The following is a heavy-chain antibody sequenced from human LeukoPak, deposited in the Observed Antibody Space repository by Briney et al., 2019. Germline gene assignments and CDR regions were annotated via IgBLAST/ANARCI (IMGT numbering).Heavy chain of an antibody. V-gene: IGHV1-69*13. Sequence: SVKVSCKASGGTFSSYAISWVRQAPGQGLEWMGGIIPIFGTANYAQKFQCRVTITADESTSTAYMELSSLRSEDTAVYYCARDELRYYYYGMDVWGQGTTVTVSS. CDR2: IIPIFGTA. D-gene: IGHD3-10*01. CDR3: ARDELRYYYYGMDV. CDR1: GGTFSSYA. J-gene: IGHJ6*02.